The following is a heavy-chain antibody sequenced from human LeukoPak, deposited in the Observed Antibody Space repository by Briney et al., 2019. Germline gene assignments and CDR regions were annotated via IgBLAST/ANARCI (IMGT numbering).Heavy chain of an antibody. D-gene: IGHD3-16*02. V-gene: IGHV1-8*03. CDR3: ARASPWKLLVELSLNY. CDR1: GYTFTNYN. Sequence: ASVKVSCKASGYTFTNYNINWVRQATGQGLEWMGWMNPNSGNTGYAQKFQGRVTITRNTSISTAYLELSSLRSEDTAVYYCARASPWKLLVELSLNYWGQGTLVSVSS. CDR2: MNPNSGNT. J-gene: IGHJ4*02.